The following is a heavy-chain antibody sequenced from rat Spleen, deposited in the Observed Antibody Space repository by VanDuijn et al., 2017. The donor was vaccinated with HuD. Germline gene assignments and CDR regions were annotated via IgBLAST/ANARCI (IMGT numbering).Heavy chain of an antibody. CDR1: GFTFSSYW. CDR3: ARPYYSAPYYFDY. Sequence: EVQLVETGGGLVQPGRSLKLSCVASGFTFSSYWMYWVRQAPGKGLEWIASITNTGGATYYPDSVKGRFTISRDDAKTTVYLQMDSLRSEDTATYYCARPYYSAPYYFDYWGQGVMVTVSS. J-gene: IGHJ2*01. V-gene: IGHV5-31*01. D-gene: IGHD1-1*01. CDR2: ITNTGGAT.